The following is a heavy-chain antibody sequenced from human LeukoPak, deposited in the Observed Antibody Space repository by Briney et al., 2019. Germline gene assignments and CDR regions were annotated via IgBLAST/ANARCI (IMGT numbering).Heavy chain of an antibody. D-gene: IGHD3-10*01. CDR2: INPNSGGT. CDR3: ARENPYYPNAFDI. V-gene: IGHV1-2*02. Sequence: RASVKVSCKASGYTFTGYYMHWVRQAPGQGLEWMGWINPNSGGTNYAQKFQGRVTMTRDTSISTAYMELSRLRSDDTAVYYCARENPYYPNAFDIWGQGTMVTVSS. CDR1: GYTFTGYY. J-gene: IGHJ3*02.